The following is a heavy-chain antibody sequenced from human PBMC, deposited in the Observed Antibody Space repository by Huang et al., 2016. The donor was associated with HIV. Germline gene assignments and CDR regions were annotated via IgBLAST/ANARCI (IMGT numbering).Heavy chain of an antibody. Sequence: QVQLVQSGAEVKKPGASVKVSCKVSGYTLTELSIHWVRQAPGNGLERMGGFTPEHCEPNDAQNVQGRVTMTEDTSTVTAYMELNSLRSEDTAVYYCATGFDTYYDIWGQGTMVIASS. D-gene: IGHD2-21*01. CDR2: FTPEHCEP. CDR3: ATGFDTYYDI. CDR1: GYTLTELS. J-gene: IGHJ3*02. V-gene: IGHV1-24*01.